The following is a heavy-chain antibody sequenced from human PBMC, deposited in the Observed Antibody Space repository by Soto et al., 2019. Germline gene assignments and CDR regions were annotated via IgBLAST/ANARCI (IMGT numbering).Heavy chain of an antibody. CDR2: IWYDGSNK. J-gene: IGHJ6*02. CDR3: AREGYSHYGYADPMDV. Sequence: GGSLRLSCAASGFTFSSYGMHWVRQAPGKGLEWVAVIWYDGSNKYYADSVKGRFTISRDNSKNTLYLQMNSLRAEDTAVYYCAREGYSHYGYADPMDVWGQGTTVTVSS. CDR1: GFTFSSYG. D-gene: IGHD5-18*01. V-gene: IGHV3-33*01.